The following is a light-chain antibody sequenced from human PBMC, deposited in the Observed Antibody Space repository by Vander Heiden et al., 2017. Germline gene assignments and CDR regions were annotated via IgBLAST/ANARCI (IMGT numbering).Light chain of an antibody. CDR2: AAS. Sequence: DIHMTQSPSSLSASAGDRVTISCRTSQYIDVYLNWYQQTPGKAPKLLIYAASHLMTGVPARFSGSGSVTDFTLTIDGLQPEDFATYYCQQSYTNPLTFGGGTRVEIK. J-gene: IGKJ4*01. CDR3: QQSYTNPLT. CDR1: QYIDVY. V-gene: IGKV1-39*01.